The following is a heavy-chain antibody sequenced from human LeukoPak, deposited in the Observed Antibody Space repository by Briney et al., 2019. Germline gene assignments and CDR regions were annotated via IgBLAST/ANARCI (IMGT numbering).Heavy chain of an antibody. CDR3: ARDANFGYDAFDI. J-gene: IGHJ3*02. Sequence: GGSLRLSCAASGFTFSSYGMHWVRQAPGKGLEWVAVIWDDGSDKYYADSVKGRFTISRDNSKNTLYLQANSLRAEDTAVYYCARDANFGYDAFDIWGQGTMVTVSS. CDR1: GFTFSSYG. V-gene: IGHV3-33*08. D-gene: IGHD3-10*01. CDR2: IWDDGSDK.